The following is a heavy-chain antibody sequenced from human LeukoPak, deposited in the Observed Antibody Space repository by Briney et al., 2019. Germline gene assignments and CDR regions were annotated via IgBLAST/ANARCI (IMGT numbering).Heavy chain of an antibody. Sequence: GGSLRLSCTASGLSLNNCAMSWVRQVPGKGLEWVSAASSSDDGKWYAESVRGRFTISRDTSKNTVYLQMNSLRVEDAGVYYCAKAPVTSCRGAFCYPFDYWGHGTLVTVSS. CDR3: AKAPVTSCRGAFCYPFDY. CDR1: GLSLNNCA. J-gene: IGHJ4*01. D-gene: IGHD2-21*01. CDR2: ASSSDDGK. V-gene: IGHV3-23*01.